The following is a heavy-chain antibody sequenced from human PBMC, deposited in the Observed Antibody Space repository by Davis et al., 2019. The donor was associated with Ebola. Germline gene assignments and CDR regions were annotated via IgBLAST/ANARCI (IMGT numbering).Heavy chain of an antibody. CDR1: GGSISSSSYY. J-gene: IGHJ5*02. Sequence: MPSETLSLTCTVSGGSISSSSYYWGWIRQPPGKGLEWIGSIYYSGSTYYNPSLKSRVTISVDTSKNQFSLKLSSVTAADTAVYYCARRAYNWNYGWAHGYNWFDPWGQGTLVTVSS. V-gene: IGHV4-39*01. CDR2: IYYSGST. D-gene: IGHD1-7*01. CDR3: ARRAYNWNYGWAHGYNWFDP.